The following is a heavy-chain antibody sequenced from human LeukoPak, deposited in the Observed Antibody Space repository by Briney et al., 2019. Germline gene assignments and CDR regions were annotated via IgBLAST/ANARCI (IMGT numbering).Heavy chain of an antibody. Sequence: SETLSLTCTVSGGSISSSSYYWGWIRQPPGKGLEWIGSIYYSGSTYYNPSLKSRVTISVDTSKNQFSLKLSSVTAADTAVYYCASYRRWLQPTRWGQGTLVTVSS. CDR2: IYYSGST. V-gene: IGHV4-39*01. CDR3: ASYRRWLQPTR. J-gene: IGHJ4*02. CDR1: GGSISSSSYY. D-gene: IGHD5-24*01.